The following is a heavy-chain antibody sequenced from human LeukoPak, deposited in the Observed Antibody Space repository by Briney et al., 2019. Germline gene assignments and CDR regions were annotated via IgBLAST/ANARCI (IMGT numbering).Heavy chain of an antibody. J-gene: IGHJ4*02. Sequence: PGGSLRLSCAASGFSFSTYAMNWVRQAPGKGLEWVSVISGSGGSTYYADSVKGRFTISRDNSKNTLYLQMNSLRAEDTAVYYCARGDSSWSRRAGSDFDYWGQGTLVTVSS. CDR1: GFSFSTYA. CDR3: ARGDSSWSRRAGSDFDY. CDR2: ISGSGGST. V-gene: IGHV3-23*01. D-gene: IGHD6-13*01.